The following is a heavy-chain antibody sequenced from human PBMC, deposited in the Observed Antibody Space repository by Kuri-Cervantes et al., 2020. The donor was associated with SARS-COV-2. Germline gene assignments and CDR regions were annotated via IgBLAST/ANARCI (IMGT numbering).Heavy chain of an antibody. V-gene: IGHV4-59*08. CDR3: ASVSGSYYWAFDY. CDR2: IYHSGST. Sequence: SETLSLTCTVSGGSISSHYWSWIRQPPGKGLEWIGSIYHSGSTYYNPSLKSRVTISVDTSKNQFSLKLSSVTAADTAVYYCASVSGSYYWAFDYWGQGTLVTVSS. J-gene: IGHJ4*02. D-gene: IGHD1-26*01. CDR1: GGSISSHY.